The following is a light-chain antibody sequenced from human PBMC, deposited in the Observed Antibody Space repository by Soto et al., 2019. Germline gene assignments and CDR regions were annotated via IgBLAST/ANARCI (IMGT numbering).Light chain of an antibody. V-gene: IGKV3D-7*01. CDR3: QQDYSLPLT. J-gene: IGKJ4*01. CDR2: GAY. CDR1: QTISSRS. Sequence: EVVLTQSPATLSLSPGERATLSCRASQTISSRSLSWYQQKPGQPPRLLMYGAYTRASGVPARFSGSGSGTDFTLTISSLQPEDFALYYCQQDYSLPLTFGGGTKVDIK.